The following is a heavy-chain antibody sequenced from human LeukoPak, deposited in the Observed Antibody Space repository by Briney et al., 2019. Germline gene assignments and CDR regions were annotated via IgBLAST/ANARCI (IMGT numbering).Heavy chain of an antibody. CDR2: IYTRGST. D-gene: IGHD3-22*01. Sequence: PSQTLSLTCTVSGGSISSGSYYWSWIRQPAGKGLEWIGRIYTRGSTNYNPSLKSRVTISVDTSKNQFSLKLNSVTAADTAVYYCARAQEVVVITFWGQGTLVTVSS. J-gene: IGHJ4*02. CDR1: GGSISSGSYY. CDR3: ARAQEVVVITF. V-gene: IGHV4-61*02.